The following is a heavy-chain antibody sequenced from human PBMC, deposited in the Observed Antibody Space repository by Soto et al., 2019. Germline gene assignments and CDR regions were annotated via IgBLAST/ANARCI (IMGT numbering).Heavy chain of an antibody. CDR2: IGTAGDT. J-gene: IGHJ4*02. CDR3: AREVSELHYFDY. CDR1: GFTFSSYD. Sequence: GGSLRLSCAASGFTFSSYDMHWVRQATGKGLEWVSAIGTAGDTYYPGSVKGRFTISRENAKNSLYLQMNSLRAEDTAVYYCAREVSELHYFDYWGQGTLVTVSS. D-gene: IGHD1-26*01. V-gene: IGHV3-13*01.